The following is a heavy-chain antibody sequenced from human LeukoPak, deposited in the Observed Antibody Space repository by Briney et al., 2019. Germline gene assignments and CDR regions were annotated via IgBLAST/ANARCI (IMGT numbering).Heavy chain of an antibody. V-gene: IGHV1-2*02. Sequence: ASVKVSCKASGYTFTGYYMHWVRQAPGQGLDWMGWINANSGGTNYAQKFQGRFTMTRDTSISTAYMELSRLRSDDTAVYYCARSSRYDIWTGYPYWGQGTLVTVSP. CDR2: INANSGGT. J-gene: IGHJ4*02. CDR3: ARSSRYDIWTGYPY. D-gene: IGHD3-9*01. CDR1: GYTFTGYY.